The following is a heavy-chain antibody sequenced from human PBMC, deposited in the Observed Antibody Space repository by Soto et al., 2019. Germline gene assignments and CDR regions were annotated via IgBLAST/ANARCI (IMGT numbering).Heavy chain of an antibody. J-gene: IGHJ4*02. Sequence: SETLSLTCTVSGGSISSYYWSWIRQPPGKGLEWIGYIYYSGSTNYNPSLKSRVTISVDTSKNQFSLKLSSVTAADTAVYYCARQRGVRRDGYNYDYWGQGTLVTVSS. CDR1: GGSISSYY. CDR3: ARQRGVRRDGYNYDY. D-gene: IGHD5-12*01. CDR2: IYYSGST. V-gene: IGHV4-59*08.